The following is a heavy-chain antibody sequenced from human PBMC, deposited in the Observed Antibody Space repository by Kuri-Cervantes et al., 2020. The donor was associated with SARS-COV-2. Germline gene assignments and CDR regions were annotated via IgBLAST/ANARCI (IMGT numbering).Heavy chain of an antibody. D-gene: IGHD2-21*01. V-gene: IGHV3-48*02. Sequence: GGSLRLSCAASGLTFSSDSMNWVRQAPGKGLEWVSYISSSGSTMYYADSVKGRFTISRDNAKNSLYLQMNSLRDEDTAVYYCARGDVFPDYWGQGTLVTVSS. CDR2: ISSSGSTM. CDR1: GLTFSSDS. J-gene: IGHJ4*02. CDR3: ARGDVFPDY.